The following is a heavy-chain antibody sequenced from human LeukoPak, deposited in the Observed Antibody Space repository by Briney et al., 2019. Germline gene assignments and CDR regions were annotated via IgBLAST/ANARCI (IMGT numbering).Heavy chain of an antibody. CDR3: ARGRGAARFVTIEFDY. V-gene: IGHV4-34*01. Sequence: SETLSLTCAVYGGPFSGYYWSWIRQPPGKGLEWIGEINHSGSTNYNPSLKSRVTMSVDTSKNQFSLKLSSVTAADTAVYYCARGRGAARFVTIEFDYWGQGALVTVSS. CDR2: INHSGST. CDR1: GGPFSGYY. J-gene: IGHJ4*02. D-gene: IGHD6-6*01.